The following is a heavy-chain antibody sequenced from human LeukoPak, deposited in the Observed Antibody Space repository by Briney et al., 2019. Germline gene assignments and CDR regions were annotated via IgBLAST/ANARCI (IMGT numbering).Heavy chain of an antibody. D-gene: IGHD4-11*01. J-gene: IGHJ4*02. CDR3: AREAITVTIY. CDR1: GGSLSPNY. Sequence: SETLSLTCRVSGGSLSPNYWNWVRQPPGKGLEWIGSIYHSGSTYYNPSLKSRVTISVDTSKNQFSLKLSSVTAADTAVYYCAREAITVTIYWGQGTLVTVSS. V-gene: IGHV4-38-2*02. CDR2: IYHSGST.